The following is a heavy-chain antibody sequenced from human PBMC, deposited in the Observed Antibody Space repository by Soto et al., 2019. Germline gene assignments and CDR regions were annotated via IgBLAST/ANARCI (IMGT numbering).Heavy chain of an antibody. CDR2: INHSGST. CDR3: AREAEYSSSYYNWFDP. Sequence: SETLSLTCAVYGGSFSGYYWSWIRQPPGKGLEWIGEINHSGSTNYNPSLKSRVTISVDTSKNQFSLKLSSVTAADTAVYYCAREAEYSSSYYNWFDPWGQGTLVTVSS. V-gene: IGHV4-34*01. CDR1: GGSFSGYY. D-gene: IGHD6-13*01. J-gene: IGHJ5*02.